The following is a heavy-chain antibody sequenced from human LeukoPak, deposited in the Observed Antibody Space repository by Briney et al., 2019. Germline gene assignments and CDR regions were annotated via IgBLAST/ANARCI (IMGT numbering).Heavy chain of an antibody. CDR1: GYTFSSYD. Sequence: ASVKVSCKASGYTFSSYDINWVRQATGQGLEWMGWMNPNSGNTGYAQKFQGRVTMTRNTSISTAYMELSSLRSEDTAVYYCARGRFPRAARDYYYYMDVWGKGTTVTVSS. V-gene: IGHV1-8*01. CDR2: MNPNSGNT. D-gene: IGHD2-15*01. CDR3: ARGRFPRAARDYYYYMDV. J-gene: IGHJ6*03.